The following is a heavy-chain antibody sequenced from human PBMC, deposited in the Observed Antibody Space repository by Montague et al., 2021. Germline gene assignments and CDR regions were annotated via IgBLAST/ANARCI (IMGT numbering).Heavy chain of an antibody. CDR2: INGDGSST. CDR1: GFTFSSYW. CDR3: ARDLGHCAGGSRGV. D-gene: IGHD2-15*01. J-gene: IGHJ6*02. V-gene: IGHV3-74*01. Sequence: SLSLSWAASGFTFSSYWMGWVRQAPGKGLVCVSRINGDGSSTNYADSVKGRFTISRDNAKNTLYLQMNNLRAEDTAVYYCARDLGHCAGGSRGVWGQGTTVTVSS.